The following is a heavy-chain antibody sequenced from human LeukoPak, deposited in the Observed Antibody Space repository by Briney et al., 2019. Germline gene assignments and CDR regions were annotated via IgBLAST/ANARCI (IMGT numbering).Heavy chain of an antibody. J-gene: IGHJ6*04. D-gene: IGHD5-12*01. CDR1: GGSFSGYY. CDR2: INHSGST. Sequence: SETLSLTCAVYGGSFSGYYWSWIRQPPGKGLEWIGEINHSGSTNYNPSLKSRVTISVDTSKNQFSLKLSSVTAADTAVYYCARFRRIVATIGYYYYYYGMDVWGKGTTVTVSS. CDR3: ARFRRIVATIGYYYYYYGMDV. V-gene: IGHV4-34*01.